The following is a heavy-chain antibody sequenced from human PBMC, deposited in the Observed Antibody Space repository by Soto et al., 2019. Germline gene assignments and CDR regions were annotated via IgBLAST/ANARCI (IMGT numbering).Heavy chain of an antibody. CDR2: IHAGSGNR. J-gene: IGHJ4*02. CDR3: AKGPMNFDY. V-gene: IGHV3-23*01. CDR1: GFTFISYA. Sequence: PGGSLRLSCAASGFTFISYAMSWVRQAPGKGLEWVSTIHAGSGNRYYADSVKGRFTISRDNSKNILYLQMNSLRAEDTAVYYCAKGPMNFDYWGQGTLVTVSS.